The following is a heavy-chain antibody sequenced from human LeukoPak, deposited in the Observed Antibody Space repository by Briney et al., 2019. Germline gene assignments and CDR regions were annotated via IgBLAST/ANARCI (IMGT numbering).Heavy chain of an antibody. V-gene: IGHV3-23*01. CDR1: GFTFSSYA. D-gene: IGHD3-10*01. J-gene: IGHJ2*01. CDR2: ISGSGGST. Sequence: GGSLRLSCAASGFTFSSYAMSWVRQAPGKGLEWVSAISGSGGSTYYADSVKDRFTISRDNSKNTLYVQMNSLRAEDTAVYYCAKDRGSPGRYWYFDLWGRGTLVTVSS. CDR3: AKDRGSPGRYWYFDL.